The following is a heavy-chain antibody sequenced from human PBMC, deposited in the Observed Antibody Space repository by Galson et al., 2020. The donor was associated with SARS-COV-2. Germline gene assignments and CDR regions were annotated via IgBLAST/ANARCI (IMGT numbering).Heavy chain of an antibody. CDR3: AREGSGSTYYIDH. V-gene: IGHV3-21*06. CDR1: GFTFGSYG. D-gene: IGHD1-26*01. CDR2: INTGSSSL. J-gene: IGHJ4*02. Sequence: GGTLSLTCAASGFTFGSYGMNWVRQAPGKGLEWVSSINTGSSSLYYADSMKGRFTISRDNAKNYLYLQMNSLRVGDTAVYYCAREGSGSTYYIDHWGQGTLVTVSS.